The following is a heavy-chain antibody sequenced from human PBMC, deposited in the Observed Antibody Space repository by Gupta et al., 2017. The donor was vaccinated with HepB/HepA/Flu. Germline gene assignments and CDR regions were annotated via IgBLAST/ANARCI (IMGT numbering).Heavy chain of an antibody. CDR3: ARDRETYYYGAGSAVDN. J-gene: IGHJ4*02. CDR2: ISNDGSNK. D-gene: IGHD3-10*01. V-gene: IGHV3-30-3*01. Sequence: QVQLVESGGGVVQPGRSLRISCAASGFIFSSCAMHWVRQAPGKGLEGLELISNDGSNKHYADSVKGRFTISRDSSKNTLYLQRNSLRGEDTAIYYCARDRETYYYGAGSAVDNWGQGTLVTVSS. CDR1: GFIFSSCA.